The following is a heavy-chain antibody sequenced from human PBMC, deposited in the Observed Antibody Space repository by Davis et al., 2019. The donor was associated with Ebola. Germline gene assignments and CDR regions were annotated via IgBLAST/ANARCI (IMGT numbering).Heavy chain of an antibody. V-gene: IGHV4-4*07. CDR2: VYSTGST. J-gene: IGHJ6*03. CDR1: GGSISGNY. Sequence: SETLSLTCTVSGGSISGNYWTWIRQPAGKGLEWIGRVYSTGSTDYNSSLKSRVTMSVDTSTNQFSLKLSSVTAADTAVYYCARQEESYYYHMDVWSKGTTVTVSS. CDR3: ARQEESYYYHMDV.